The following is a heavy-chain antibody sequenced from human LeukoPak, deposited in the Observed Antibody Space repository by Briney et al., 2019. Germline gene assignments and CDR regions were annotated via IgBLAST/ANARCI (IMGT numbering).Heavy chain of an antibody. CDR2: ISYVGTNK. CDR3: VRSPTYYNMDV. CDR1: GFPFSDYV. Sequence: GSLRLSFAASGFPFSDYVIHWVGQAPGKGLEWLAVISYVGTNKYYAVSVKGRFTISRDHSQSTVDLQMNTLRGADTAVYYCVRSPTYYNMDVWGKGTTVTVSS. V-gene: IGHV3-30-3*01. J-gene: IGHJ6*03.